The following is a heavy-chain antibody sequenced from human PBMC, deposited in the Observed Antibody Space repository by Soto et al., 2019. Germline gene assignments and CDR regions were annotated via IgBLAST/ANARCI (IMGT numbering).Heavy chain of an antibody. CDR1: GGTFSSYA. J-gene: IGHJ3*02. CDR3: GRVYSSAGDYAFDI. V-gene: IGHV1-69*12. Sequence: QVQLVQSGAEVKKPGSSVKVSCKASGGTFSSYAISWVRQAPGQGLEWMGGIIPIFGTANYAQKFQGRVTITADESTSTAYMELSSLICEDTAVYYCGRVYSSAGDYAFDIWGQGTMVTVSS. D-gene: IGHD6-13*01. CDR2: IIPIFGTA.